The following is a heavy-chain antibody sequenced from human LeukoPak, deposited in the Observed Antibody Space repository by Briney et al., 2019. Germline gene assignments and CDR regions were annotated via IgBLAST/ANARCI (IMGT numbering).Heavy chain of an antibody. CDR1: GFTFSSYG. CDR2: ISYDGSNK. J-gene: IGHJ4*02. Sequence: PGRSLRLSCAASGFTFSSYGMHWVRQAPGKGLEWVAVISYDGSNKYYADSVKGRFTISRDNSKNTLYLQMNSLRAEDTAVYYCAKDLADIVATITGYFDYWGQGTLVTVSS. CDR3: AKDLADIVATITGYFDY. V-gene: IGHV3-30*18. D-gene: IGHD5-12*01.